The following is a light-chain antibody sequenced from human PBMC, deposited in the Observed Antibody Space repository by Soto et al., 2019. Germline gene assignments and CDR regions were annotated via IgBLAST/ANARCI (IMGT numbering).Light chain of an antibody. CDR3: AAWDDSLNGRV. J-gene: IGLJ1*01. V-gene: IGLV2-11*01. CDR2: NVN. Sequence: QSALIQPPSVSGSPGQSVTISFTGTSSDVGSYDYVSWSQQHPGTVPKSMIYNVNTRPSGVPDRISGSKSGTSASLAISGLQSDDEADYYCAAWDDSLNGRVFGTGTKVTVL. CDR1: SSDVGSYDY.